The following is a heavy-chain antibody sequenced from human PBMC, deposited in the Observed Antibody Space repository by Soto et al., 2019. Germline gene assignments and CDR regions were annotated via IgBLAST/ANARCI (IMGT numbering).Heavy chain of an antibody. J-gene: IGHJ3*02. V-gene: IGHV2-5*01. CDR1: GFSLSTSGVG. D-gene: IGHD3-22*01. CDR3: AYIAFFYYFDSSGYATQHDAFDI. Sequence: SGPTLVNPTQTLTLTCTFSGFSLSTSGVGVGWIRQPPGKALEWLALIYWNDDKRYSPSLKSRLTITKDTSKNQVVLTITNMDPVDTSTYYCAYIAFFYYFDSSGYATQHDAFDIWGQGTMVTVSS. CDR2: IYWNDDK.